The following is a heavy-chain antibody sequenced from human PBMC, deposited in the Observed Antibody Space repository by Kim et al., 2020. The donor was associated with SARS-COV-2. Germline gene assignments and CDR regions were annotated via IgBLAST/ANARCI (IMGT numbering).Heavy chain of an antibody. V-gene: IGHV6-1*01. CDR1: GDSVSSNSAA. J-gene: IGHJ6*03. CDR3: ARVTARLGMMDYYYYYMDV. D-gene: IGHD7-27*01. Sequence: SQTLSLTCAISGDSVSSNSAAWNWIRQSPSRGLEWLGRTYYRSKWYNDYAVSVKSRITINPDTSKNQFSLQLNSVTPEDTAVYYCARVTARLGMMDYYYYYMDVWGKGTTVTVSS. CDR2: TYYRSKWYN.